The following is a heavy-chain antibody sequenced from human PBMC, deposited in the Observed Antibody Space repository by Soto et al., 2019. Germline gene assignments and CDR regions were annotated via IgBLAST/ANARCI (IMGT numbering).Heavy chain of an antibody. V-gene: IGHV1-69*01. Sequence: QVQLVQSGAEVKKPGSSVRVSCQAIGGPFSSYVISWIRQAPGQGLEWLGGITPIFGTSAYAQRRQGRVSFSADDDSVTAYMDLPSLTPDDTAVYFCARGGYDGYPIDYWGQGTLVTVSS. CDR1: GGPFSSYV. D-gene: IGHD5-12*01. CDR2: ITPIFGTS. CDR3: ARGGYDGYPIDY. J-gene: IGHJ4*02.